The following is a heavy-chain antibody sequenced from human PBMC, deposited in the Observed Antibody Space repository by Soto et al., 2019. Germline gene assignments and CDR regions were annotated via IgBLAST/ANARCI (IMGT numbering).Heavy chain of an antibody. D-gene: IGHD6-13*01. CDR2: VRGGSGTT. CDR3: AKDLRGPEAGTWYFDL. Sequence: EVQLLESGGGLVQPGGSLRLSCAASGLTFSSYAMSWVRQAPGKGLEWVSAVRGGSGTTYSADSVKGRFTISRDNSKNTLYLQMNSLRADDTAVYYCAKDLRGPEAGTWYFDLWGRGTLVTVSS. V-gene: IGHV3-23*01. CDR1: GLTFSSYA. J-gene: IGHJ2*01.